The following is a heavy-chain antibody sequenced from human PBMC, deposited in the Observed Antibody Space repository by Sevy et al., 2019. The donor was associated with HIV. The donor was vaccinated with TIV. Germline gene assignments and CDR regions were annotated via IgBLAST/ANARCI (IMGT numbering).Heavy chain of an antibody. J-gene: IGHJ3*02. CDR2: ISWKGGSI. CDR1: GCSFDDYA. CDR3: AKNITDGSSFFTTGAFDI. D-gene: IGHD6-13*01. V-gene: IGHV3-9*01. Sequence: GGSLRLSCAASGCSFDDYARHWVRQAPGKGLEWVAGISWKGGSIDYADSVKGRFTLSRDNAKNSLYLQMNSLIAEGTALYYSAKNITDGSSFFTTGAFDIWGQGTTVTVSS.